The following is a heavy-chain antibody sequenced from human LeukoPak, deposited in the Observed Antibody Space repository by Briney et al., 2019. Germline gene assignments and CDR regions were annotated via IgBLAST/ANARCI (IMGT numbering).Heavy chain of an antibody. CDR3: ARGSPTYYDFWSGYSGGDAFDI. Sequence: SETLSLTCTVSGGSISSYYWSWIRQPPGKGLEWIAHISSSGSAIYNPSLKSRVSMAVDTSKNQFSLKLSSVTAADTAVYYCARGSPTYYDFWSGYSGGDAFDIWGQGTMVTVSS. D-gene: IGHD3-3*01. V-gene: IGHV4-59*12. J-gene: IGHJ3*02. CDR2: ISSSGSA. CDR1: GGSISSYY.